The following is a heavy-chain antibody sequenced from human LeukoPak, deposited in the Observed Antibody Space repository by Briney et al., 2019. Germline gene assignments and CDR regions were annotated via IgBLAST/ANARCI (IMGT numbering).Heavy chain of an antibody. CDR3: AKRYYDFPLDY. Sequence: PGGSLRLSCAVSGFTFSIYAMNWVRQAPGKGLEWVSSISANGGETHYADSVKGRFTISRDNSKNTLYLQINNPRVEDTAVYYCAKRYYDFPLDYWGQGTLVTVSS. D-gene: IGHD3-3*01. J-gene: IGHJ4*02. V-gene: IGHV3-23*01. CDR1: GFTFSIYA. CDR2: ISANGGET.